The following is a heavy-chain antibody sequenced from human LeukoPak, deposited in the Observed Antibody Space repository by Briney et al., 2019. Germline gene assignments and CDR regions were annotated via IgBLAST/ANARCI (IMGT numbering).Heavy chain of an antibody. V-gene: IGHV4-59*01. CDR3: ARDRRYSSGWYGIDC. CDR1: GGSISSYY. Sequence: SETLALTCTVSGGSISSYYWSWIRQPPGKGLEWIGYIYDSGSTNYNPSLKSRVTISVDTSKNQFSLKLSSVTAADTAVYYCARDRRYSSGWYGIDCWGQGTLVTVSS. CDR2: IYDSGST. J-gene: IGHJ4*02. D-gene: IGHD6-19*01.